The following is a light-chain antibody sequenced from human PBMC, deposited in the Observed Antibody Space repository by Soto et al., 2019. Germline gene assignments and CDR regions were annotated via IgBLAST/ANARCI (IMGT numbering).Light chain of an antibody. Sequence: QPVLTQSPSASASLGASVNLTCTLSSGHSTFDIAWHQQQPEKGPRYLMKLNNDGSHSKGDGIPARFSGSSSGAERYLTISSLQSEEEADYYCQTWGTGTVLLGGGTKLTVL. V-gene: IGLV4-69*01. J-gene: IGLJ2*01. CDR2: LNNDGSH. CDR1: SGHSTFD. CDR3: QTWGTGTVL.